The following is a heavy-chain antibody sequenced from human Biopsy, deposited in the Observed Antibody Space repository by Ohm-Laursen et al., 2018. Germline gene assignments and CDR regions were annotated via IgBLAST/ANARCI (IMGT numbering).Heavy chain of an antibody. J-gene: IGHJ5*02. Sequence: SETLSLTCPVSGGSVSSNVAYWVWIRQPPGKGLESIGSIFYSGITYYNPSLQSRVTMSVDTSKNQFSLNLTSVTAADTAVYYCARHPTGFWFDPWGQGTLVIVSS. CDR2: IFYSGIT. CDR3: ARHPTGFWFDP. V-gene: IGHV4-39*01. CDR1: GGSVSSNVAY.